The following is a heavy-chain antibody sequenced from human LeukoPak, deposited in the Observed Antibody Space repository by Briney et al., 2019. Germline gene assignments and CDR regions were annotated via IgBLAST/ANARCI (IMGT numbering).Heavy chain of an antibody. Sequence: GGSLRLSCAASGFTFSSYELNWVRQAPGKGLEWFSYISSSGSTIYYADSVKGRFTISRDNAKNSLYLQMNSLRAEDTAVYYCAREYSSSSGHVFDYWGQGALVTVSS. V-gene: IGHV3-48*03. CDR2: ISSSGSTI. CDR1: GFTFSSYE. CDR3: AREYSSSSGHVFDY. J-gene: IGHJ4*02. D-gene: IGHD6-6*01.